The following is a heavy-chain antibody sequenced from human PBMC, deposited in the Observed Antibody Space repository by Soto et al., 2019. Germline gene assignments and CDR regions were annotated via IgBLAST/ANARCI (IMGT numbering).Heavy chain of an antibody. CDR1: GGSFSGYY. CDR2: INHSGST. Sequence: SETLSLTCAVYGGSFSGYYWSWIHQPPGKGLEWIGEINHSGSTNYNPSLKSRVTISVDTSKNQFSLKLSSVTAADTAVYYCARKPGVPLREYYYGSGSSNYNWFDPWGQGTLVTVS. D-gene: IGHD3-10*01. V-gene: IGHV4-34*01. CDR3: ARKPGVPLREYYYGSGSSNYNWFDP. J-gene: IGHJ5*02.